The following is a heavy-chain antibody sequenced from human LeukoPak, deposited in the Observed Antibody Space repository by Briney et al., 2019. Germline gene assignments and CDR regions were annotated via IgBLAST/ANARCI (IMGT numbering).Heavy chain of an antibody. V-gene: IGHV3-73*01. CDR2: IRSKANSYAT. J-gene: IGHJ4*02. CDR1: GFTFSGSA. CDR3: TRPGGSGSYWSDY. Sequence: GGSLRLSCAASGFTFSGSAMHWVRQASWKGLEWVGRIRSKANSYATAYAASVKGRFTISRDDSKNTAYLQMNSLKTEDTAVYYCTRPGGSGSYWSDYWGQGTLVTVSS. D-gene: IGHD1-26*01.